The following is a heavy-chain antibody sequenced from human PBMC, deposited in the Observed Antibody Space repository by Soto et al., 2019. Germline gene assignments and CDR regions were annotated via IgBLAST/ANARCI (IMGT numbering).Heavy chain of an antibody. V-gene: IGHV5-10-1*01. J-gene: IGHJ5*02. D-gene: IGHD3-10*01. CDR3: ARTGYGNWLDP. CDR2: IDPRDSQS. Sequence: PGASLKISCKASGYSFTDYWITWVRQMPGKGLEWMGRIDPRDSQSNYSPSFQGHVTISADKSSSTAYLQWNSLKASDTAMYYCARTGYGNWLDPWGQGTLVTVPQ. CDR1: GYSFTDYW.